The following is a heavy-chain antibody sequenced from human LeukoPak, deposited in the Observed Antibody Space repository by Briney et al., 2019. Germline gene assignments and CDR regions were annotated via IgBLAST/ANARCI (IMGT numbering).Heavy chain of an antibody. CDR3: AREVYYDSSGYYN. J-gene: IGHJ4*02. V-gene: IGHV1-8*01. CDR1: GYTFTSYD. D-gene: IGHD3-22*01. Sequence: ASVKVSCKASGYTFTSYDINWVRQATGQGLEWMGWMDPNSGNTGYAQKFQGRVTITRNTSISTAYMELSSLRSEDTAVYYCAREVYYDSSGYYNWGQGTLVTVSS. CDR2: MDPNSGNT.